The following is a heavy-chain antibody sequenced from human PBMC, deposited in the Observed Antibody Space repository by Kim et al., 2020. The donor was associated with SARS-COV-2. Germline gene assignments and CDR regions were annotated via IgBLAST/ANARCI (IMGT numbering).Heavy chain of an antibody. Sequence: GGSLRLSCEASGFTFSSYAMNWVRQAPGKGLEWVAIIWYDERNRYYADSVKGRFTISRDNSKNMVHLQMNSLRVEDTALYYCAKDTASAATDYYYGLDVWGQGTTVTVS. CDR3: AKDTASAATDYYYGLDV. CDR1: GFTFSSYA. V-gene: IGHV3-33*06. CDR2: IWYDERNR. D-gene: IGHD2-15*01. J-gene: IGHJ6*02.